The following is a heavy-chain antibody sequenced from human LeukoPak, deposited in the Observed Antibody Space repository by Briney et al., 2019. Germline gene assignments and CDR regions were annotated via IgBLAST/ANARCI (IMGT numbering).Heavy chain of an antibody. V-gene: IGHV3-21*01. Sequence: PGGSLRLSCAASGFTFSSYSMNWVRQAPGKGLEWVSSISSSSSYIYYADSVKGRFTISRDNAKNSLYLQMNSLRAEDTAVYYCARDLAEYSSSNDAFDIWGQGTMVTVSS. D-gene: IGHD6-6*01. CDR1: GFTFSSYS. J-gene: IGHJ3*02. CDR2: ISSSSSYI. CDR3: ARDLAEYSSSNDAFDI.